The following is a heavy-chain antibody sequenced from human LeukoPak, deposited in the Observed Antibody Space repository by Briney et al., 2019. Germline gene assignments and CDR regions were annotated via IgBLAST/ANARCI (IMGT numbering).Heavy chain of an antibody. CDR1: GGSISSLY. CDR3: ARHRAYSSSSPFDY. D-gene: IGHD6-6*01. V-gene: IGHV4-59*08. J-gene: IGHJ4*02. CDR2: IYYTGST. Sequence: PSETLSLTCSVSGGSISSLYWSWIPQPPGKGLEWLGYIYYTGSTNYNPSLKSRVTMFVDMSKNQFSLRLSSVTAADTAVYYCARHRAYSSSSPFDYWGQGTLVTVSS.